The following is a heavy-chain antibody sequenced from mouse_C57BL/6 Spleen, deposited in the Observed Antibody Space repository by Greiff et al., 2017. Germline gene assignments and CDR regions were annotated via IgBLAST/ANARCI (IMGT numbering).Heavy chain of an antibody. CDR1: GYAFSSSW. J-gene: IGHJ4*01. CDR2: IYPGDGGT. CDR3: ARGDYSSLYAMDY. Sequence: QVQLQQSGPELVKPGASVKISCKASGYAFSSSWMNWVKQRPGKGLEWIGRIYPGDGGTNYNGKFKGKATLTADKSSSTTYMQLSSLTSEDSSVYFCARGDYSSLYAMDYWGQGTSVTVSS. D-gene: IGHD2-5*01. V-gene: IGHV1-82*01.